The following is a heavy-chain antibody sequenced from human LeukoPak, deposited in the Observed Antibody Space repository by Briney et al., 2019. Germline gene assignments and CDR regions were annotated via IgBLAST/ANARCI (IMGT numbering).Heavy chain of an antibody. V-gene: IGHV1-2*02. CDR2: INPNSGGT. Sequence: ASVKVSCKASGYTFTGYYMHWVRQAPGQGLEWMGWINPNSGGTNYAQKFQGRVTMTRDTSISTAYMELSRLRSDDTAVYYCARDWDHTAMSKANPGGNFDYWGQGTLVTVSS. J-gene: IGHJ4*02. CDR1: GYTFTGYY. D-gene: IGHD5-18*01. CDR3: ARDWDHTAMSKANPGGNFDY.